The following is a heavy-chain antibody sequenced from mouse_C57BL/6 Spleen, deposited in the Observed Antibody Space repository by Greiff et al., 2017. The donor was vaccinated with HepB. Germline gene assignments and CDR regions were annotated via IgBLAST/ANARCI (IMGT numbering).Heavy chain of an antibody. Sequence: QQSCKASGYTFTSYWMHWVKQRPGRGLEWIGRIDPNSGGTKYNEKFKSKATLTVDKPSSTAYMQLSSLTSEDSAVYYCARSGGSSPYYYAMDYWGQGTSVTVSS. CDR1: GYTFTSYW. D-gene: IGHD1-1*01. CDR3: ARSGGSSPYYYAMDY. CDR2: IDPNSGGT. J-gene: IGHJ4*01. V-gene: IGHV1-72*01.